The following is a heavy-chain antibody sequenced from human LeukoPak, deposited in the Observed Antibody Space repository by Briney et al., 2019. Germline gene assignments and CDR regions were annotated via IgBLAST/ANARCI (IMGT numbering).Heavy chain of an antibody. Sequence: SETLSLTCTVSGGSISSYYWSWIRQPPGKGLEWIGYIYYSGSTNYNPSLKSRVTISVDTSKNQFSLKLSSVTAADTAVYYCARNKYYYDSSGYRRGYFDYWGQGTLVTASS. V-gene: IGHV4-59*01. CDR2: IYYSGST. CDR3: ARNKYYYDSSGYRRGYFDY. D-gene: IGHD3-22*01. CDR1: GGSISSYY. J-gene: IGHJ4*02.